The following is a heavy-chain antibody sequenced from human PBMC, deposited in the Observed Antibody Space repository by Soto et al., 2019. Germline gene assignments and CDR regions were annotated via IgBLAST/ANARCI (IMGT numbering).Heavy chain of an antibody. CDR3: ARVVVRGVKNWFDP. J-gene: IGHJ5*02. CDR2: IINXLGIE. Sequence: SVKVSCKASGVTFSSYTISWVRQAPGQGREWMGRIINXLGIEXYAQKFKGRVXXTADKYTXXDYMELRSMRSEDTAVYYCARVVVRGVKNWFDPWGQGTLVTVSS. CDR1: GVTFSSYT. V-gene: IGHV1-69*02. D-gene: IGHD3-10*01.